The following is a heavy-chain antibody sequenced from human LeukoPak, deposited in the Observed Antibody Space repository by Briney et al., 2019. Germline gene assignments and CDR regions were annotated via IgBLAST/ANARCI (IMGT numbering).Heavy chain of an antibody. V-gene: IGHV1-2*02. D-gene: IGHD2-2*02. J-gene: IGHJ4*02. CDR1: GYTFTGYY. CDR2: INPNSGGT. Sequence: ASVKVSCKASGYTFTGYYRHWVRQAPGQGLEWMGWINPNSGGTNYAQKFQGRVTMTRDTSISTAYMELSRLRSDDTAVYYCARDSRRIVVVPAAIPYWGQGTLVTVSS. CDR3: ARDSRRIVVVPAAIPY.